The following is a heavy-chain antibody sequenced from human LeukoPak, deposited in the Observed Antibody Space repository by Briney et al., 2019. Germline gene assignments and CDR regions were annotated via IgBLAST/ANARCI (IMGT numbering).Heavy chain of an antibody. D-gene: IGHD2-21*01. Sequence: SETLSLTCTVSGGSISSSSYYWGWIRQPPGKGLEWIGSIYYSGSTYYNPSLKSRVTISVDTSKNQFSLKLSSVTAADTAVYYCARLIVEGYYYYYYYMDVWGKGTTVTISS. CDR3: ARLIVEGYYYYYYYMDV. CDR2: IYYSGST. J-gene: IGHJ6*03. V-gene: IGHV4-39*01. CDR1: GGSISSSSYY.